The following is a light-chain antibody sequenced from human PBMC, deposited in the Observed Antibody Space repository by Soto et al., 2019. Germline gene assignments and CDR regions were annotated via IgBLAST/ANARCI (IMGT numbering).Light chain of an antibody. V-gene: IGLV6-57*04. Sequence: NFMLTQPHSVSESPGKTVTISCTRSSGSIGSNSVQWYRQRPGSAPTIVIYEDDQRPSGVPNRFAGFIDRSSNSASLTISGLQTEDEADYYCQSYDTNTVVFGGGTKLTVL. CDR3: QSYDTNTVV. CDR1: SGSIGSNS. CDR2: EDD. J-gene: IGLJ2*01.